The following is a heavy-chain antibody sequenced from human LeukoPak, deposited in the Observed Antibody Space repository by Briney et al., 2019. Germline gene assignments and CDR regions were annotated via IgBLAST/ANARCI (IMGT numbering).Heavy chain of an antibody. CDR1: GYTFTNYG. CDR3: ARVTGSSISSRSLLY. Sequence: GASVKVSCKASGYTFTNYGISWVRQAPGQGLEWMGQINPYNGNTNYAQKFQGRVTMTTDTSTSTAYTESRSLTSDDTAVYYCARVTGSSISSRSLLYWGQGTLVTVSS. CDR2: INPYNGNT. J-gene: IGHJ4*02. D-gene: IGHD6-13*01. V-gene: IGHV1-18*01.